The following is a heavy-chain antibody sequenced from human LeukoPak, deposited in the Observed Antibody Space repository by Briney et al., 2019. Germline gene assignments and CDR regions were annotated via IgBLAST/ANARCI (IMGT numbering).Heavy chain of an antibody. CDR2: IKQDGSEK. V-gene: IGHV3-7*03. CDR1: GFTFSTNA. Sequence: GGSLRLSCLTSGFTFSTNAMSWVRQAPGKGLEWVANIKQDGSEKYYVDSVKGRFTISRDNAKNSLYLQMNSLRAEDTAVYYCARVSPQIAVAGHVDYWGQGTLVTVSS. CDR3: ARVSPQIAVAGHVDY. D-gene: IGHD6-19*01. J-gene: IGHJ4*02.